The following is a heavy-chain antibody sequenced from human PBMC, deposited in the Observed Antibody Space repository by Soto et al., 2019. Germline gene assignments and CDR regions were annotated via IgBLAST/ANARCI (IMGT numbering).Heavy chain of an antibody. CDR3: ASRGYDFWSGLDP. V-gene: IGHV1-3*04. J-gene: IGHJ5*02. D-gene: IGHD3-3*01. CDR2: INTGNGHT. CDR1: GYTFTAYG. Sequence: ASVKVSCKASGYTFTAYGIHWVRQAPGQRLEWMGWINTGNGHTKYSQKFQGRVTITRDTSARTAYMELNSLRSEDTAVYYCASRGYDFWSGLDPWGQGTLVTVSS.